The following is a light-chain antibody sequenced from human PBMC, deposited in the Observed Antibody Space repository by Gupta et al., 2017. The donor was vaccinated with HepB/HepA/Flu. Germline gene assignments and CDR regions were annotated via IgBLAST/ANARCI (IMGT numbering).Light chain of an antibody. Sequence: QSALTQPASVSGSPGQSITISCTGSNSTVGDYDLVSWYQQHPGKAPQLIIHDVIKRPSGVSNRFSGSKSGNTASLTISGLQAEDGAEYYCCSYDGSNILMFGGGTKLTVL. V-gene: IGLV2-23*02. CDR2: DVI. CDR3: CSYDGSNILM. CDR1: NSTVGDYDL. J-gene: IGLJ3*02.